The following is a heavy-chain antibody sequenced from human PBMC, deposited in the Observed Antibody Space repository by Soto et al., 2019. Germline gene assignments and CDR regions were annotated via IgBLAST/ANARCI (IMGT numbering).Heavy chain of an antibody. Sequence: SATLSPTPAVSARSISSRTCRSWVRQAPGKGLEWIGEIYHSGSTNYNPSLKSRVTISVDKSKNQFSLKLSSVTAADTAVYYCARVSGTYYYGMDVRGQGTTVT. V-gene: IGHV4-4*02. D-gene: IGHD1-26*01. J-gene: IGHJ6*02. CDR1: ARSISSRTC. CDR3: ARVSGTYYYGMDV. CDR2: IYHSGST.